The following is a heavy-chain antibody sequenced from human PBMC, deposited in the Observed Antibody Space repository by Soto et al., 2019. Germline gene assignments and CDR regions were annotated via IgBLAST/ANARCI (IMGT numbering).Heavy chain of an antibody. CDR3: ARGLTTVITQRYFDY. Sequence: SETLSLTCAVYGGSFSDYYWTWIRQPPGKGLEWISEINHRGSTRYNPSLKSRANISLDISKNQFSQKLSSMTDADTAVYYCARGLTTVITQRYFDYWGQGALVTVS. CDR1: GGSFSDYY. J-gene: IGHJ4*02. CDR2: INHRGST. V-gene: IGHV4-34*01. D-gene: IGHD4-17*01.